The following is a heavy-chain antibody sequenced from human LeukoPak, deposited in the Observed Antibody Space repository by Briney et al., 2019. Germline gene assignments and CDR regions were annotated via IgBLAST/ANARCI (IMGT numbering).Heavy chain of an antibody. J-gene: IGHJ6*02. CDR2: ISYDGSNK. D-gene: IGHD3-10*01. V-gene: IGHV3-30*18. Sequence: GGSLRLFCAASGFTFSSYGMHWVRQAPGKGLEWVAVISYDGSNKYYADSVKGRFTISRDNSKNTLYLQMNSLRAEDTAVYYCAKDNNPFGEPNYYYYGMDVWGQGTTVTVSS. CDR1: GFTFSSYG. CDR3: AKDNNPFGEPNYYYYGMDV.